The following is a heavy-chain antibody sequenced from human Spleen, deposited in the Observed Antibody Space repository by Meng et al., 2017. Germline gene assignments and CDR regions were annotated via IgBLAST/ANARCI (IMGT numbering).Heavy chain of an antibody. CDR1: GGSVSSGSYY. J-gene: IGHJ4*02. D-gene: IGHD3-10*01. CDR3: ARDYYGSGSYEY. Sequence: QRQESGPGLVRPAVTLSLTCTVSGGSVSSGSYYWSWIRQPLGKGLEWIGYIYYSGSTNYNPSLKSRVTISVDTSKNQFSLKLSSVTAADTAVYYCARDYYGSGSYEYWGQGTLVTVSS. V-gene: IGHV4-61*01. CDR2: IYYSGST.